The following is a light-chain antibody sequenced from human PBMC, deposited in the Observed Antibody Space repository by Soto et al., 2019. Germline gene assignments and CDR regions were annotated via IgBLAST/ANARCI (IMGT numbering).Light chain of an antibody. Sequence: QSALTQPASVSGSPGQSITISCTGTSSDIGGYDYVSWYQQHPGKAPKLMIYDVTTRPSGVSNRSSGSKSGNTASLTISGLQAEDEADYYCSSYTRGSALYVFGTGTKLTVL. CDR2: DVT. CDR1: SSDIGGYDY. J-gene: IGLJ1*01. V-gene: IGLV2-14*01. CDR3: SSYTRGSALYV.